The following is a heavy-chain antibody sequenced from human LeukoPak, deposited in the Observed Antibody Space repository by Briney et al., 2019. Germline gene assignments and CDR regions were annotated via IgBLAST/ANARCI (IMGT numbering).Heavy chain of an antibody. D-gene: IGHD3-22*01. J-gene: IGHJ5*02. V-gene: IGHV1-69*05. CDR3: ARDRGSSGGPENWFDP. CDR2: IIPIFGTA. CDR1: GGTFSSYA. Sequence: HVASVKVSCKASGGTFSSYAISWVRQAPGQGLEWMGGIIPIFGTANYAQKFQGRVTITTDESTSTAYMELSSLRSEDTAVYYCARDRGSSGGPENWFDPWGQGTLVTVSS.